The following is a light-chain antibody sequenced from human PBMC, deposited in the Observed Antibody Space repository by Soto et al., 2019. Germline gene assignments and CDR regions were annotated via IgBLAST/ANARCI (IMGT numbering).Light chain of an antibody. CDR1: QSISTW. CDR3: QQYNTYSRT. V-gene: IGKV1-5*03. CDR2: KAS. Sequence: DIQMTQSPSTLSVSVGERVTITCRASQSISTWVAWYQQKPGKAPKLLMYKASSLESGVPSRFSGSGYGTEFTLTISSLQPDDFATYYCQQYNTYSRTFGQGTKVEIK. J-gene: IGKJ1*01.